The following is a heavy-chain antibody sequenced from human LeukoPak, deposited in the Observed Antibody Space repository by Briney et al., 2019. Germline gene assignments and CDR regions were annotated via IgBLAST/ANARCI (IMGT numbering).Heavy chain of an antibody. D-gene: IGHD5-18*01. V-gene: IGHV3-7*01. J-gene: IGHJ5*02. Sequence: PGGSLRLSCAASGFPFSNYWMTWVRQAPGKGLAWVANIKHDGSEQNYVDSVRGRFTISRDNAKNSLFLQMSGLRAEDTALYYCAGSRTSETDTLDPWGQGTLVTVSS. CDR3: AGSRTSETDTLDP. CDR2: IKHDGSEQ. CDR1: GFPFSNYW.